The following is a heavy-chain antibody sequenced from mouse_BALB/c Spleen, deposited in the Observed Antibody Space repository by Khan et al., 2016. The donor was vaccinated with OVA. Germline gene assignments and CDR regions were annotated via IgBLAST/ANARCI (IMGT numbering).Heavy chain of an antibody. CDR1: GYSITSDYA. CDR3: ARSLYYSYGYALDC. CDR2: ISSTGST. V-gene: IGHV3-2*02. J-gene: IGHJ4*01. Sequence: EVQLVESGPGLVKPSQSLSLTCTVTGYSITSDYAWNWIRQFPGNKLEWMGYISSTGSTSYNPSLTSRISITRDTSKNQFFLQLKSVTTEDTATYYCARSLYYSYGYALDCWGRGTSVTVSS. D-gene: IGHD2-12*01.